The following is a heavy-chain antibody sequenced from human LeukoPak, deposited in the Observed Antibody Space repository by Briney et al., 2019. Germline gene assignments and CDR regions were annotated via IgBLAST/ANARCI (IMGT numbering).Heavy chain of an antibody. D-gene: IGHD2-2*01. CDR2: ISYDGSNK. CDR3: AKGALDCSSTSCSVGY. V-gene: IGHV3-30*18. Sequence: GGSLRLSRAASGFTFSSYGMHWVRQSPGKGLEWVAVISYDGSNKYYADSVKGRFTISRDNSKNTLYLQMNSLRAEDTAVYYCAKGALDCSSTSCSVGYWGQGTLVTVSS. CDR1: GFTFSSYG. J-gene: IGHJ4*02.